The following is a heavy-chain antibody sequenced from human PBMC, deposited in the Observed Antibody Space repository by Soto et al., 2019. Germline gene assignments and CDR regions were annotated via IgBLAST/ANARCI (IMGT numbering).Heavy chain of an antibody. D-gene: IGHD3-22*01. CDR3: ARTHYYDSSGYYYHAFDI. V-gene: IGHV1-69*13. CDR1: GGTFSSYA. Sequence: SVKVSCKASGGTFSSYAISWVRQAPGQGLEWMGGIIPIFGTANYAQKFQGRVTITADESTSTAYMELSSLRSEDTAVYYCARTHYYDSSGYYYHAFDIWGQGTMVTVSS. CDR2: IIPIFGTA. J-gene: IGHJ3*02.